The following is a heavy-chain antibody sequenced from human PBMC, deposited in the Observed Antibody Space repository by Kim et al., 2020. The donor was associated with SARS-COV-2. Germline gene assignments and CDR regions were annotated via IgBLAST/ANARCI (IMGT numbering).Heavy chain of an antibody. D-gene: IGHD1-1*01. CDR3: VRRQCTRGSYSFDY. Sequence: GDSVKRRVTISPDNAKNALCLQMNSLRAEDTAVYYCVRRQCTRGSYSFDYWGQGTLVTASS. V-gene: IGHV3-74*01. J-gene: IGHJ4*02.